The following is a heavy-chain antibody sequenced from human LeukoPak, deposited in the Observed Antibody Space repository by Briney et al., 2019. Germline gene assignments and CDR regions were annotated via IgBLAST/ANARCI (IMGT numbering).Heavy chain of an antibody. CDR1: GYSFTNNH. CDR3: ARDRQSNRFDY. D-gene: IGHD4-11*01. V-gene: IGHV1-2*02. Sequence: ASVKVSCKASGYSFTNNHMHWVRQAPGQGLEWMGWINPNSGGTNYAQKFQGRVTMTRDTSISTAYMELSRLRSDDTAVYYCARDRQSNRFDYWGQGTLVTVSS. J-gene: IGHJ4*02. CDR2: INPNSGGT.